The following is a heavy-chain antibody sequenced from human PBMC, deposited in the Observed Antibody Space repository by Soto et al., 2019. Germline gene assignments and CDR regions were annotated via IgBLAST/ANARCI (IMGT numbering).Heavy chain of an antibody. V-gene: IGHV4-30-2*01. Sequence: SETLSLTCAVSGGSISSGGYSWSWIRQPPGKGMEWIGYIYHSGSTYYNPSLKSRVTISVDRSKNQFSLKLSSVTAADTAVYYCARGYYGSGAPVYFDYWGQGTLVTVSS. CDR2: IYHSGST. J-gene: IGHJ4*02. CDR3: ARGYYGSGAPVYFDY. CDR1: GGSISSGGYS. D-gene: IGHD3-10*01.